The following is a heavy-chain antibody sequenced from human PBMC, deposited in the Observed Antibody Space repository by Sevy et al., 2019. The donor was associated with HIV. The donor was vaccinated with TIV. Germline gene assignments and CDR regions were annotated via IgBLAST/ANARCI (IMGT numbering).Heavy chain of an antibody. CDR2: INHSGST. CDR1: GGSFSGYY. CDR3: ARGDKRSYPLDY. V-gene: IGHV4-34*01. J-gene: IGHJ4*02. D-gene: IGHD1-26*01. Sequence: SETLSLTCAVYGGSFSGYYWSWIRQPPGKGLEWIGEINHSGSTNYDPSLKSRVTISVDTSKNQFSLKLSSVTAADTAVYYCARGDKRSYPLDYRGQGTLVTVSS.